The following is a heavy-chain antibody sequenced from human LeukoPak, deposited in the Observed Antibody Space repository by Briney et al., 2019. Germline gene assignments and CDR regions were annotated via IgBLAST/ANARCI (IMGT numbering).Heavy chain of an antibody. CDR3: AREVDEGFDN. CDR1: GFTFSTYS. Sequence: GGSLRLSCAASGFTFSTYSMNWVRQAPGKGLEWVSSIGGSSRSIYHADSVKGRFTISGDNAKNSLFLQMNSLRAEDTAVYYCAREVDEGFDNWGQGTLVTVSS. V-gene: IGHV3-21*01. CDR2: IGGSSRSI. D-gene: IGHD3-9*01. J-gene: IGHJ4*02.